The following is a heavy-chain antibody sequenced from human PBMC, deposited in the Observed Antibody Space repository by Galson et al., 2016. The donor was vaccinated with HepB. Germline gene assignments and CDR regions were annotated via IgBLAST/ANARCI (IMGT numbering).Heavy chain of an antibody. Sequence: PALVKPTQTLTLTCTFSGFSLRTNGMCVSWIRQPPGKALEWLARIDWDNNEYRSPSLRTRLTISKDTSKNQVVLTMTNLNPENTATYYCARTPRHCSGDDCDGFDNWGQGKMVTGSS. J-gene: IGHJ3*02. CDR3: ARTPRHCSGDDCDGFDN. CDR1: GFSLRTNGMC. D-gene: IGHD2-15*01. CDR2: IDWDNNE. V-gene: IGHV2-70*11.